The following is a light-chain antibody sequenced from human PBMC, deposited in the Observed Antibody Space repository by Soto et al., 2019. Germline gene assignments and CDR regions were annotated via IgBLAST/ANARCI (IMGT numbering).Light chain of an antibody. CDR2: AAS. Sequence: DTQMTQSPSSLSASLGDRVTITCRASQDINNYLAWYQQRPGKVPKLLIYAASTLQSWFPSRFSGSGSGTDFTLTISSLQPEDVATYYCQKYDIAPRTFGGGTRVELK. CDR3: QKYDIAPRT. J-gene: IGKJ4*01. V-gene: IGKV1-27*01. CDR1: QDINNY.